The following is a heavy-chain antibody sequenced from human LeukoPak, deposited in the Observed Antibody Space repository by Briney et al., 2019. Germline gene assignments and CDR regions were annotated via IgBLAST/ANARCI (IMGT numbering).Heavy chain of an antibody. CDR1: GYTFTSYG. D-gene: IGHD3-10*01. CDR2: ISPYNGNT. V-gene: IGHV1-18*01. CDR3: ARDQDSLVRGVIGY. J-gene: IGHJ4*02. Sequence: ASVKVSCKASGYTFTSYGISWVRQAPGHGLEWMGWISPYNGNTNYAQNLQGRVTMTTDTSTSTAYMELGSLGSDDTAVYYCARDQDSLVRGVIGYWGQGTLVTVSS.